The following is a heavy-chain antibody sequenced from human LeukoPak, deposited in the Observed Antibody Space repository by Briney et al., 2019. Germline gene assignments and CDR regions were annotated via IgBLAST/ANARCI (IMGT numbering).Heavy chain of an antibody. D-gene: IGHD6-13*01. J-gene: IGHJ5*02. CDR2: IYPTGST. V-gene: IGHV4-38-2*02. Sequence: PSETLSLTCTVSGYSISSGYYWGWIRQPPGKGLEWIGNIYPTGSTYYNPSLKSRVTISVDTSKSQFSPKVSSVSAADTAVYYCARAYSSSWYWNWFDPWGQGTLVTVSS. CDR3: ARAYSSSWYWNWFDP. CDR1: GYSISSGYY.